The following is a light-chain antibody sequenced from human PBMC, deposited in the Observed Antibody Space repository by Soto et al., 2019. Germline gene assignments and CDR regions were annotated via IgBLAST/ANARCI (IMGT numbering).Light chain of an antibody. CDR1: SGYVGTYSL. CDR2: EGH. V-gene: IGLV2-23*01. CDR3: CLYVGATTYV. Sequence: QSALAQPASVSGSPGQSITISCTGASGYVGTYSLVSWYQQHPGKAPKVVIYEGHKRPSGVPDRFSGSTSVNTASLTISGLQTDDEADYYCCLYVGATTYVFGTGTQLNVL. J-gene: IGLJ1*01.